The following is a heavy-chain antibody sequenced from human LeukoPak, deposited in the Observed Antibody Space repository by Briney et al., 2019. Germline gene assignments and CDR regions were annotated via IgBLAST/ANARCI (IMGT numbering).Heavy chain of an antibody. CDR1: GGTFSSYS. D-gene: IGHD1-1*01. CDR2: ISPILGIA. CDR3: ARTTGTPDGNWFDP. J-gene: IGHJ5*02. Sequence: SVTVSCKASGGTFSSYSISWVRQAPGQGLEWMGRISPILGIANYAQKVQGRLTLTADKSTSTTYMELSSLNSEDTAAYYCARTTGTPDGNWFDPWGQGTLVTVSS. V-gene: IGHV1-69*02.